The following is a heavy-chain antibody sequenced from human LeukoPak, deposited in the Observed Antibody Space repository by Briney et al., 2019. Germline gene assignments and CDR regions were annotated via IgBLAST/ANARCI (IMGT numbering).Heavy chain of an antibody. D-gene: IGHD1-20*01. CDR1: GFSVSSNY. Sequence: GGSLRLSCAASGFSVSSNYMSWVRQAPGKGLEWVSVIYSGGTTYYADSVECRFTISRDNSKNTLYLQMNSLRAEDTALYYCASGITGTNNWFDPWGQGTLVTVSS. CDR2: IYSGGTT. J-gene: IGHJ5*02. V-gene: IGHV3-66*02. CDR3: ASGITGTNNWFDP.